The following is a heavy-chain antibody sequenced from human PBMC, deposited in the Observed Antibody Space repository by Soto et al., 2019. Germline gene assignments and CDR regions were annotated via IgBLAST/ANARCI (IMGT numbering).Heavy chain of an antibody. CDR1: GFTFISYG. CDR2: IWYDGSNK. J-gene: IGHJ5*02. Sequence: GGSLRLSCAASGFTFISYGMHWVRQAPGKGLEWVAVIWYDGSNKYYADSVKGRFTISRDNSKNTLYLQINSLRAEDTAVYYCARPNVDIVATISHWFDPWGQGTLVTVSS. D-gene: IGHD5-12*01. CDR3: ARPNVDIVATISHWFDP. V-gene: IGHV3-33*01.